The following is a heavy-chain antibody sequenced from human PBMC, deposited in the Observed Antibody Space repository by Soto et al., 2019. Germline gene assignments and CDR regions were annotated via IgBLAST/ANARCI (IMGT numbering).Heavy chain of an antibody. CDR3: AGVRGAVAGTWKDY. D-gene: IGHD6-19*01. CDR1: GGSISSSNW. CDR2: IYHSGST. J-gene: IGHJ4*02. Sequence: QVQLQESGPGLVKPSGTLSLTCAVSGGSISSSNWWSWVRQPPGKGLGWIGEIYHSGSTNYNPSLKSRVTISVDKSKNQFSLKLSSVTAADTAVYYCAGVRGAVAGTWKDYWGQGTLVTVSS. V-gene: IGHV4-4*02.